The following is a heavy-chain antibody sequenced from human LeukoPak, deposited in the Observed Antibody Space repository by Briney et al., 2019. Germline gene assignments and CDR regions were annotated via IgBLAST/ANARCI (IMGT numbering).Heavy chain of an antibody. J-gene: IGHJ5*02. D-gene: IGHD3-10*01. V-gene: IGHV4-59*12. Sequence: SETLSLTCTVSGGSISSYYWSWIRQPPGKGLEWIGYIYYSGSTNYNPSLKSRVTISVDTSKNQFSLKLSSATAADTAVYYCARDSQDYYGSGSYPRFDPWGQGTLVTVSS. CDR2: IYYSGST. CDR1: GGSISSYY. CDR3: ARDSQDYYGSGSYPRFDP.